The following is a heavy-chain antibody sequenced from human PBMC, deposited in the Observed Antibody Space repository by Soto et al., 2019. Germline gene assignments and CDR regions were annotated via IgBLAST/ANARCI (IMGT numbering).Heavy chain of an antibody. CDR3: ARCLYSDGYDY. CDR1: GGSISSVGYY. J-gene: IGHJ4*02. V-gene: IGHV4-31*03. D-gene: IGHD2-15*01. CDR2: IYYSGST. Sequence: QVQLQESGPGLVKPSQTLSLTCTVSGGSISSVGYYWRWIRQHPGKGLEWIGYIYYSGSTYYNPSLQSRVTIAVDTSKNQFSLKLSSVTAADTAVYYCARCLYSDGYDYWGQGTLVTVSS.